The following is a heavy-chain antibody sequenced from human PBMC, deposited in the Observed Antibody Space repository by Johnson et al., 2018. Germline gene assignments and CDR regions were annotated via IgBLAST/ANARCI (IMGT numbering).Heavy chain of an antibody. J-gene: IGHJ6*03. D-gene: IGHD4-11*01. V-gene: IGHV3-21*01. CDR2: ISSSSSYR. Sequence: EVQLVESGGGLVKPGGSXRLSCAASGFTFSSYSMNWVRQAPGKGLEGVPSISSSSSYRYYAASVKGRFPISRDNAKNSLYLQMNSLRAEETAVYYGARTVAQQYYYYYYYMDVVGKGTTVTVSS. CDR3: ARTVAQQYYYYYYYMDV. CDR1: GFTFSSYS.